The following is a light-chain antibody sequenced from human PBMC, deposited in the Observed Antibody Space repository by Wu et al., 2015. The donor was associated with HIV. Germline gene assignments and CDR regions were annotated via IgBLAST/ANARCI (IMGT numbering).Light chain of an antibody. CDR2: AAS. CDR3: QKYNDAPWT. J-gene: IGKJ1*01. CDR1: QGITNY. V-gene: IGKV1-27*01. Sequence: EIQMTQSPSSLSASVGDRVTITCRASQGITNYLAWYQQKPGKAPQLLIFAASTLQSGVPSRFSGSGSGTDFTLTISSLLPEDVATYYCQKYNDAPWTFGQGTKVEIK.